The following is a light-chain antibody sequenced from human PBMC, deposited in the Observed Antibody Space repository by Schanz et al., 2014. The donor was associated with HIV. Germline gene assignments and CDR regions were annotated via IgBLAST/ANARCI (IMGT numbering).Light chain of an antibody. CDR2: GAS. Sequence: EVKMTQSPATLSLSPGERATLSCRASQNVNTNLAWYQQKPGQPPRLLLYGASTRATGVPARFSGSGSGTDFTLTISRLEPEDFAVYYCQQYGSPPWTFGQGTKVEV. V-gene: IGKV3-20*01. CDR3: QQYGSPPWT. CDR1: QNVNTN. J-gene: IGKJ1*01.